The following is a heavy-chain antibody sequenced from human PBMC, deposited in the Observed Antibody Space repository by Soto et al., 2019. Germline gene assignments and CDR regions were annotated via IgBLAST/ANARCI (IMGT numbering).Heavy chain of an antibody. CDR3: ARAKAPYDCSGETCYSGIHH. CDR1: GFTFTSYA. D-gene: IGHD2-15*01. CDR2: IWYDGITK. V-gene: IGHV3-33*01. J-gene: IGHJ1*01. Sequence: QMQLVESGGGVVQPGTSLRLSCVGSGFTFTSYAIHWVRQTPGKGLEWLAVIWYDGITKFHTASVKGRFAISRDNSNNTVYLQMNSLRAADTALYLCARAKAPYDCSGETCYSGIHHWGQGTLVTVSS.